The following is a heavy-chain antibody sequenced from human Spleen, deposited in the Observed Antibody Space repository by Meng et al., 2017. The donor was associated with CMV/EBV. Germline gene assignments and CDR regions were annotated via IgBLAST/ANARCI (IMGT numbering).Heavy chain of an antibody. CDR2: IWYDGSEK. D-gene: IGHD6-25*01. V-gene: IGHV3-33*07. CDR1: GFTFSSYG. CDR3: ARAAFLKNYFDY. Sequence: GGSLRLSCAASGFTFSSYGMYWVRQAPGKGLEWVAVIWYDGSEKYYAGSVKGRFTISRDNSKNTMYLQMSSLRAEDTAVYYCARAAFLKNYFDYWGRGTRVTVSS. J-gene: IGHJ4*02.